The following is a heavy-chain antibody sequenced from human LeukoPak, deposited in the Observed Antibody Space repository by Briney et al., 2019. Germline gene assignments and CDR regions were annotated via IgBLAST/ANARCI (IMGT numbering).Heavy chain of an antibody. CDR1: GDSISSSEYY. J-gene: IGHJ4*02. V-gene: IGHV4-30-4*08. Sequence: PSETLSLTCTVSGDSISSSEYYWSWIRQSPGKGLEWIGYIYYTGTTYSNPSLKSRLTISVDKAKNQFSLKLNSVTAADTAMYYCASFFRYCGSISCLYFDYWGQGSLVTVSS. CDR2: IYYTGTT. CDR3: ASFFRYCGSISCLYFDY. D-gene: IGHD2-2*01.